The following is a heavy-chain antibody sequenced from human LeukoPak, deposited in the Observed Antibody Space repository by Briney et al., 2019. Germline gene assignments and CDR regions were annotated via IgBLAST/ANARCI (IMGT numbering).Heavy chain of an antibody. V-gene: IGHV3-53*01. Sequence: PGGSLRLSCAASGFTVSSNYMSWVRQAPGKGLEWVSVFYSGGTTYYADSVKGRFAISRDGSGNTLYLQMNSLRAEDTAVYFCVRQIPLAGTFYFDNWGQGTLVTVSS. J-gene: IGHJ4*02. D-gene: IGHD6-19*01. CDR3: VRQIPLAGTFYFDN. CDR2: FYSGGTT. CDR1: GFTVSSNY.